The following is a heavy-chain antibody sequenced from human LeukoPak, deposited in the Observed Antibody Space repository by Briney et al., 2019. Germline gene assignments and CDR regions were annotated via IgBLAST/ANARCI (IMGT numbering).Heavy chain of an antibody. CDR1: GGSISSSSYY. Sequence: SETLSLTCTVSGGSISSSSYYWGWIRQPPGKGLEWIGSIYYSGSTYCNPSLKSRVTISVDTSKNQFSLKLSSVTAADTAVYYCARAPYTSGFYFFDPWGQGTLVTVSS. CDR2: IYYSGST. CDR3: ARAPYTSGFYFFDP. V-gene: IGHV4-39*07. J-gene: IGHJ5*02. D-gene: IGHD3-22*01.